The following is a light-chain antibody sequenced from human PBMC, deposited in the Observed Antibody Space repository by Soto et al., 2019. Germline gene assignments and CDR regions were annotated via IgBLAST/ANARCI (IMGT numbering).Light chain of an antibody. CDR1: SSDVGGYNY. J-gene: IGLJ1*01. CDR3: SSYTATRTYV. Sequence: QSALTQPASVSGSPGQWVTLSCTGTSSDVGGYNYVSWYQQLPGETPKLIISGVTDRPSGVSNRFSGSKSGNTAPLTVCGLQDEYEGEYYCSSYTATRTYVFGTGIKHTVL. V-gene: IGLV2-14*01. CDR2: GVT.